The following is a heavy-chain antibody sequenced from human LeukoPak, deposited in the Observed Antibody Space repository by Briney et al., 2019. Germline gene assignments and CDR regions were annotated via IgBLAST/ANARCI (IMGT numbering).Heavy chain of an antibody. CDR1: GGTFSSYA. J-gene: IGHJ4*02. D-gene: IGHD6-13*01. Sequence: ASVRVSCKASGGTFSSYAISWVRQAPGQGLEWMGGIIPIFGTANYAQKFQGRVTITADESTSTAYMELSSLRSEDTAVYYCARESAAAGTGDFDYWGQGTLVTVSS. CDR2: IIPIFGTA. V-gene: IGHV1-69*13. CDR3: ARESAAAGTGDFDY.